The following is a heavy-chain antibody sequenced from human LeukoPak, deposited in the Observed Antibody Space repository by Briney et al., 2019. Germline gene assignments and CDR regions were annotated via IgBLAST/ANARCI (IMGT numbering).Heavy chain of an antibody. CDR2: ISSSSSYI. Sequence: GGSLRLSCAASGFTFSSYSMTWVRQAPGKGLEWVSSISSSSSYIYYADSVKGRFTISRDNAKNSLYLQMNSLRAEDTAVYYCARGGRYSGYDYGYWGQGTLVTVSS. V-gene: IGHV3-21*01. D-gene: IGHD5-12*01. J-gene: IGHJ4*02. CDR1: GFTFSSYS. CDR3: ARGGRYSGYDYGY.